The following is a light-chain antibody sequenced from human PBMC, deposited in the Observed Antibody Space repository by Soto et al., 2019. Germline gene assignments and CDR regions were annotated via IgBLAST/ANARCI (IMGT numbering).Light chain of an antibody. Sequence: EIVMTQSPATLSVSPGERATLSCRASQSVNSNLAWYRQKPGQAPRLLIYGASTRATGIPARFSGSGSGTECTLTINSLQSEDFAVYYCQQYNEWPPLTFGGGTTVEIK. CDR3: QQYNEWPPLT. V-gene: IGKV3-15*01. J-gene: IGKJ4*01. CDR1: QSVNSN. CDR2: GAS.